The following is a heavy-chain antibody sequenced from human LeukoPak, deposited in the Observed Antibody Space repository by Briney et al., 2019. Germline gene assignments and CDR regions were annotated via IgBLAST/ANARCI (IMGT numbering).Heavy chain of an antibody. J-gene: IGHJ5*02. Sequence: GASVKVSCKASGYTFTSYGISWVRLAPGQGLEWMGWISAYNGNTNYAQKLQGRVTMTTDTSTSTAYMELRSLRSDDTAVYYCARGSIFGVATNWFDPWGQGTLVTVSS. CDR1: GYTFTSYG. D-gene: IGHD3-3*01. V-gene: IGHV1-18*01. CDR3: ARGSIFGVATNWFDP. CDR2: ISAYNGNT.